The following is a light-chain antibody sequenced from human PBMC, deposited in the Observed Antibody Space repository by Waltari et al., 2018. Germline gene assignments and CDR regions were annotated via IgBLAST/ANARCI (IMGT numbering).Light chain of an antibody. CDR3: QSYDMRLSGVV. Sequence: QSVLTQPPSVSAAPGQRVSISCTGNTSNIGGGYHVHCYQQIPGTAPKHLIYNNNNRPSGVPDRFSGSKSVTSASLAISGLQAEDEAHYYCQSYDMRLSGVVFGGGTKLTVL. CDR2: NNN. J-gene: IGLJ3*02. V-gene: IGLV1-40*01. CDR1: TSNIGGGYH.